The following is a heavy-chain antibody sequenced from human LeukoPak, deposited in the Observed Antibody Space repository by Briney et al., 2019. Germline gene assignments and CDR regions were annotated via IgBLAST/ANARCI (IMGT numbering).Heavy chain of an antibody. Sequence: SETLTLTCTVSGGSVSSGDYYWSWLRQSPGKGLEWIGYIYYNGGTNYNPSLKSRVTMSMSMSKNQFSVKLSSLTAADTAVYYCARSGSAYDNPFDYWGQGTLVTVSS. J-gene: IGHJ4*02. CDR3: ARSGSAYDNPFDY. D-gene: IGHD5-12*01. V-gene: IGHV4-61*08. CDR1: GGSVSSGDYY. CDR2: IYYNGGT.